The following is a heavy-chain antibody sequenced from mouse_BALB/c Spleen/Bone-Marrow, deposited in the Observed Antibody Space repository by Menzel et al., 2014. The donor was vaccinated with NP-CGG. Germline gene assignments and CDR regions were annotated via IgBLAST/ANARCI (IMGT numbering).Heavy chain of an antibody. D-gene: IGHD2-2*01. V-gene: IGHV1-4*01. CDR2: INPSSGYT. CDR1: GYTFDYYT. CDR3: AREVYGSWFAY. J-gene: IGHJ3*01. Sequence: VQLQQSGAELARPGASVKMSCKASGYTFDYYTVQWVKQRPGQGLEWIGYINPSSGYTNYNQKFKDEATLTADKSSSTAYMRLSSLTSEDSAVYYCAREVYGSWFAYWGQGTLVTVSA.